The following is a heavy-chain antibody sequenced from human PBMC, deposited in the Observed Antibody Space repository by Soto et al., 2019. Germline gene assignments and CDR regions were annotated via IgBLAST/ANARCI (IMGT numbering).Heavy chain of an antibody. Sequence: GGSLRLSCASSGFTFXSYDMSLVRQAPGKGLEWVSSISSSSSYIYYADSVKGRFTISRDNAKNSLYLQMNSLRVEDTAVYYCARKGDGYTPFDYWGQGTLVTVSS. V-gene: IGHV3-21*01. CDR1: GFTFXSYD. J-gene: IGHJ4*02. D-gene: IGHD5-12*01. CDR2: ISSSSSYI. CDR3: ARKGDGYTPFDY.